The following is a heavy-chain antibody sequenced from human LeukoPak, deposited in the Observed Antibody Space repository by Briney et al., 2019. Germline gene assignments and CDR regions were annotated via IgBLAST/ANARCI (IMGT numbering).Heavy chain of an antibody. CDR2: ISSSSSYT. CDR3: ARAPHYSNYGPYYYGMDV. CDR1: GFTFSDYY. D-gene: IGHD4-11*01. J-gene: IGHJ6*02. Sequence: GGSLRLSCAASGFTFSDYYMSWVRQAPGKGLEWVSYISSSSSYTNYADSVKGRFTISRDNAKNSLYLQMNSLRAEDTAVYYCARAPHYSNYGPYYYGMDVWGQGTTVTVSS. V-gene: IGHV3-11*06.